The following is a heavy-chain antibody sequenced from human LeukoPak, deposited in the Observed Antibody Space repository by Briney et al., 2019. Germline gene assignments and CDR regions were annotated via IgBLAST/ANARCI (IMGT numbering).Heavy chain of an antibody. D-gene: IGHD3-10*01. V-gene: IGHV3-23*01. CDR3: ARDMVLVTVNYGMDV. Sequence: GGSLRLSCAASGFTFSSYATSWVRQAPGKGLEWVSAISGSGGGTYYADSVKGRFTISRDNSKNTLYLQMNSLRAEDTAVYYCARDMVLVTVNYGMDVWGQGTTVTVSS. CDR2: ISGSGGGT. J-gene: IGHJ6*02. CDR1: GFTFSSYA.